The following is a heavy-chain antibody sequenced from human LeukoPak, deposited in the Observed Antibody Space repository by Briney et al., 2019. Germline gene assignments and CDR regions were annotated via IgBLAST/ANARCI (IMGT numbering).Heavy chain of an antibody. V-gene: IGHV1-8*01. CDR3: ARGRPGPAGAGTYDF. CDR1: GYTFTTSD. D-gene: IGHD6-13*01. Sequence: ASVKVSCKASGYTFTTSDINWVRQATGQGLEWMGWMNPNSGKTGSAQKFQGRLTMTKNTSPTTAYMEVTGLRFEDTAIYYCARGRPGPAGAGTYDFWGQGTLITVSS. CDR2: MNPNSGKT. J-gene: IGHJ4*02.